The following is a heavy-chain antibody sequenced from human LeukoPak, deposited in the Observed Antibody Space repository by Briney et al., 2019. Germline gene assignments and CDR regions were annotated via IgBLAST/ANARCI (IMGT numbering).Heavy chain of an antibody. V-gene: IGHV3-53*01. J-gene: IGHJ5*02. Sequence: PGGSLRLSCAASAITVSSNYMSWVREAPGKGLEWVSVIYTGGSTHYADSVEGRFTISRDNSKNTVYLQMNSLRPEDTAVYYCAREWSAWGQGTLVTVSS. CDR2: IYTGGST. CDR3: AREWSA. D-gene: IGHD1-26*01. CDR1: AITVSSNY.